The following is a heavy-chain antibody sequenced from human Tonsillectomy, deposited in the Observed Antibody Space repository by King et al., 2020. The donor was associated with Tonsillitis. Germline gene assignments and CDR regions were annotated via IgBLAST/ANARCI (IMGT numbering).Heavy chain of an antibody. CDR2: ISSSGSYT. V-gene: IGHV3-11*06. J-gene: IGHJ3*02. D-gene: IGHD3-10*01. CDR3: ASPGGHEGDAFDI. CDR1: GFTFSDYY. Sequence: VQLVESGGGLVKPGGSLRLSCAASGFTFSDYYMSWLRQAPGKGLEWVSYISSSGSYTNYADSVQGQFTISRDNAKNSMYLQMNSLRAEDTAVYYCASPGGHEGDAFDIWGQGTMVTVSS.